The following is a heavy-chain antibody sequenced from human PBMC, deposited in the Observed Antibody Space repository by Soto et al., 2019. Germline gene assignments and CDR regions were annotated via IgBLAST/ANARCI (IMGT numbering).Heavy chain of an antibody. CDR2: IYHSGST. CDR3: ARTLLTTQHTYYFDY. J-gene: IGHJ4*02. Sequence: QVQLQESGPGLVKPSGTLSLTCAVSGGSISSSNWWSWVRQPPGKGLEWIGEIYHSGSTNYTPSLKRRVTISVDKSKNQFSLKLSSVTAADTAVYYCARTLLTTQHTYYFDYWGQGTLVTVSS. V-gene: IGHV4-4*02. CDR1: GGSISSSNW. D-gene: IGHD4-17*01.